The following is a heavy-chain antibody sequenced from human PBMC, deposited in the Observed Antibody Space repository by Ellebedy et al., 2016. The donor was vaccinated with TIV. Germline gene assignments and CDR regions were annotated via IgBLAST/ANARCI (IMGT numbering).Heavy chain of an antibody. V-gene: IGHV3-33*06. Sequence: GGSLRLSXEVSGFTFRSYGMHWVRQAPGKGLEWVAVIWDDGANTYYADSVKGRFTISRDNSKNTLYLQMNSLRAEDTAVYYCAKDRDYWGQGTLVTVSS. J-gene: IGHJ4*02. CDR2: IWDDGANT. CDR1: GFTFRSYG. CDR3: AKDRDY.